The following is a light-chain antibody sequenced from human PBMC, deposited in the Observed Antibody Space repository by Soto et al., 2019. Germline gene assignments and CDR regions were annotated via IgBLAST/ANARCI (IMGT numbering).Light chain of an antibody. J-gene: IGKJ1*01. V-gene: IGKV3-20*01. CDR1: QSVSSSY. CDR3: QQYNTYPWT. Sequence: EIALTQSPGTLYSSPGERATLSCRASQSVSSSYLAWYQQKTGQAPRLLIYGASSRATGSGAGTECTRTISRLQPDDFETYYCQQYNTYPWTFGQGTQVDIK. CDR2: GAS.